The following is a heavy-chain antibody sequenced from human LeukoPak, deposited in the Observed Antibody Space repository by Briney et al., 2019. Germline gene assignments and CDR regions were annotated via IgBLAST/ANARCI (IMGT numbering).Heavy chain of an antibody. CDR1: GFTFSSYE. CDR2: ISSSGSTI. J-gene: IGHJ4*02. CDR3: AGGDDSSGYYFRY. V-gene: IGHV3-48*03. Sequence: PGGSLRLSCAASGFTFSSYEMNWVRQAPGKGLEWVSYISSSGSTIYYADSVKGRFTISRDNAKNSLYLQMNSLRAEDTAVYYCAGGDDSSGYYFRYWGQGTLVTVSS. D-gene: IGHD3-22*01.